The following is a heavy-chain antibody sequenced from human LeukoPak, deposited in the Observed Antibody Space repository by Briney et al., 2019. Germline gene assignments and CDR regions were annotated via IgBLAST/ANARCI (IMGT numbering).Heavy chain of an antibody. CDR3: ARVGGDYDILTGYYPSNWFDP. D-gene: IGHD3-9*01. CDR1: GGSISSYY. V-gene: IGHV4-59*01. J-gene: IGHJ5*02. Sequence: SETLSLTCTVSGGSISSYYWSWIRQPPGKGLEWIGYIYYSGSTNYNPSLKSRVTISVDTSKNQFSLKLSSVTAADRAVYYCARVGGDYDILTGYYPSNWFDPWGQGTLVTVSS. CDR2: IYYSGST.